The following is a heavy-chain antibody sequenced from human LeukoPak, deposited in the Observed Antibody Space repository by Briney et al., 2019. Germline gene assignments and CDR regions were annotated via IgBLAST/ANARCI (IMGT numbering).Heavy chain of an antibody. CDR2: ISDSGGST. J-gene: IGHJ4*02. CDR1: GFTFSSYA. Sequence: GGSLRLSCAASGFTFSSYAMSWVRQAPGKGLEWVSTISDSGGSTYYADSVKGRFTNSRDNSKNTLYLQMNSLRAEDTAVYYCARDTEFWSGYPDYWGQGTLVTVSS. D-gene: IGHD3-3*01. V-gene: IGHV3-23*01. CDR3: ARDTEFWSGYPDY.